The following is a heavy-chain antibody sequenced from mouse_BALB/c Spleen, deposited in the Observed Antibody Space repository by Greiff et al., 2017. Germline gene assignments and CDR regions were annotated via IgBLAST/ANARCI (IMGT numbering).Heavy chain of an antibody. CDR3: ARSRGGPVPY. Sequence: VQLQQSGAELAKPGASVKMSCKASGYTFTSYWMHWVKQRPGQGLEWIGYINPSTGYTEYNQKFKDKATLTADKSSSTAYMQLSSLTSEDSAVYYCARSRGGPVPYWGQGTLVTVSA. CDR2: INPSTGYT. V-gene: IGHV1-7*01. J-gene: IGHJ3*01. CDR1: GYTFTSYW.